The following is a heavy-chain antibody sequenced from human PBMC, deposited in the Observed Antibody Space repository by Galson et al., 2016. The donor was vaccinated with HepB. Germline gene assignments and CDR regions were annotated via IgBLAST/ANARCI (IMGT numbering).Heavy chain of an antibody. CDR2: IYSTGST. Sequence: LSLTCTVSGASIGSYYWTWVRQAPGKGLEWIGQIYSTGSTNYNPSLASRVTMSVDTSKNEFSLQMTSVTAADTAVYYCAGRLDYWGQGILVSVSS. J-gene: IGHJ4*02. CDR3: AGRLDY. V-gene: IGHV4-59*03. CDR1: GASIGSYY.